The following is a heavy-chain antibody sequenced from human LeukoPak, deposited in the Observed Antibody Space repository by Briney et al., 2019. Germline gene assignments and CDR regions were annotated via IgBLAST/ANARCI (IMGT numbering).Heavy chain of an antibody. CDR2: ISFDKNKE. V-gene: IGHV3-30*18. CDR1: GFTFASYG. D-gene: IGHD3-22*01. CDR3: AKVPYYYDSSGYYYVGVYFDY. J-gene: IGHJ4*02. Sequence: GGSLRLSCAASGFTFASYGMHWVRQAPGKGPEWVAVISFDKNKEFYTDSVKGRFTISRDNSRDILYLQMNSLRPEDTAVYYCAKVPYYYDSSGYYYVGVYFDYWGQGTLVTVSS.